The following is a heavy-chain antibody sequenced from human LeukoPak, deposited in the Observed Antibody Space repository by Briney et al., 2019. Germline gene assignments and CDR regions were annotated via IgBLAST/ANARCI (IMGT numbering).Heavy chain of an antibody. D-gene: IGHD3-3*01. CDR1: GNNFTSNY. CDR3: AREGVDDSYGMDV. V-gene: IGHV1-46*01. Sequence: ASVKVSCKASGNNFTSNYLHWVRQGPGQGLEWMAIIRPSDGSILYAQKFQGRITVTRDTSTSTVYMELSSLRSEDTAVYYCAREGVDDSYGMDVWGQGTTVTVFS. J-gene: IGHJ6*02. CDR2: IRPSDGSI.